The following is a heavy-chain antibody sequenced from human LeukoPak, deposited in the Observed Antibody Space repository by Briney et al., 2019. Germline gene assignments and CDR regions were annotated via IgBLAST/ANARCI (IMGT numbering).Heavy chain of an antibody. D-gene: IGHD7-27*01. CDR3: ARDLGLYWYFDL. CDR1: GFTLSSYY. J-gene: IGHJ2*01. CDR2: IYSGGST. Sequence: PGGSLRLSCAASGFTLSSYYMSWVRQIPGKGLEWLSVIYSGGSTYYADSVKGRFTISRDNSKNTLYLQMNSLRAEDTAVYYCARDLGLYWYFDLWGRGTLVTVSS. V-gene: IGHV3-66*01.